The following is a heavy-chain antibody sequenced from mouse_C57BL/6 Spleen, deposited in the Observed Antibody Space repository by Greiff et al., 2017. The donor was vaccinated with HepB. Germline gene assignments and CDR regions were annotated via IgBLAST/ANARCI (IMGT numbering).Heavy chain of an antibody. CDR1: GFTFSDYG. V-gene: IGHV5-17*01. CDR2: ISSGSSTI. D-gene: IGHD1-1*01. CDR3: ARRPTVVGAMDY. J-gene: IGHJ4*01. Sequence: EVKLVESGGGLVKPGGSLKLSCAASGFTFSDYGMHWVRQAPEKGLEWVAYISSGSSTIYYADTVKGRFTISRDNAKNTLFLQMTSLGSEDTAMYYCARRPTVVGAMDYWGQGTSVTVAS.